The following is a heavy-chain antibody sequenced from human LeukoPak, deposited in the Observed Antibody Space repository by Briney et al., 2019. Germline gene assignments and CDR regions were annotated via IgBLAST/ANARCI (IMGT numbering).Heavy chain of an antibody. D-gene: IGHD6-19*01. J-gene: IGHJ4*02. CDR2: IRSKTYGGTT. Sequence: GGSLRLSCTASGFTFGDYAMTWVRQAPGKGLEWISFIRSKTYGGTTEYAASVRGRFTISRDDSKNIAYLQMNSLETEDTAVYYCTRVFLGLEPWLEPFFDYWGQGTLVTVSS. CDR3: TRVFLGLEPWLEPFFDY. V-gene: IGHV3-49*04. CDR1: GFTFGDYA.